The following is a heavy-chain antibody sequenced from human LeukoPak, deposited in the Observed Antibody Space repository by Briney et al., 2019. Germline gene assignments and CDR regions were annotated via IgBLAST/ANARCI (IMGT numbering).Heavy chain of an antibody. CDR3: ARIAATSFDY. V-gene: IGHV4-59*01. D-gene: IGHD6-13*01. CDR2: IYYSGST. Sequence: SETLSLTCTVSGGSMNTYYWSWIRQPPGKGLEWIGTIYYSGSTYYNPSLKSRVTISVDTSKNQFSLKLSSVTAADTAVYYCARIAATSFDYWGQGTLVTVSS. CDR1: GGSMNTYY. J-gene: IGHJ4*02.